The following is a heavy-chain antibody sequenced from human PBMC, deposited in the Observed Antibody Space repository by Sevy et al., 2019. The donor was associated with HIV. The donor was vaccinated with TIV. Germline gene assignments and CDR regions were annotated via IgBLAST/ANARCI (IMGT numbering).Heavy chain of an antibody. Sequence: GGSLRLSCAASGFTFGGSAMHWVRQASGKGLEWVGRIRSKANNYATAHAASVKGRFTISRDDSKNTAYLQMNSLKTEDTAVYYCTRQGGTVVTPYYAMDVWGQGTTVTVSS. V-gene: IGHV3-73*01. J-gene: IGHJ6*02. CDR1: GFTFGGSA. CDR2: IRSKANNYAT. CDR3: TRQGGTVVTPYYAMDV. D-gene: IGHD2-21*02.